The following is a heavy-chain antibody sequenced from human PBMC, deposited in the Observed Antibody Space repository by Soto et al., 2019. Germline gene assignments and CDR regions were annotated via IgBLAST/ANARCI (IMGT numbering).Heavy chain of an antibody. CDR1: GGSIRRTNYY. J-gene: IGHJ3*02. CDR2: IYESENT. CDR3: VSRTVTTFNAFDI. D-gene: IGHD4-17*01. V-gene: IGHV4-39*01. Sequence: QLQLQESGPGLVRPAETLSLTCTVSGGSIRRTNYYWGWVRQPPGEGLEWIGSIYESENTYYNPSLKSRVTISLDTSKSQFSLRLSSVTAADTAVFYCVSRTVTTFNAFDIWGQGTMVTVSS.